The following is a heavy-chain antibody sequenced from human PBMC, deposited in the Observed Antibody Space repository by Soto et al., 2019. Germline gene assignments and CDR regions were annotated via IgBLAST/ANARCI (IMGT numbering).Heavy chain of an antibody. J-gene: IGHJ4*02. Sequence: VQLVESGGDLVRPGGSLRLSCAASGFIFSRHWMTWVRQAPGKGLEWVANIKHDGTETYLVDSVRGRLTISRDNAKNSVYLQMNSLRVEDTDVYYCARYSGWFIDYWGQGTLVTVSS. V-gene: IGHV3-7*05. CDR3: ARYSGWFIDY. D-gene: IGHD1-26*01. CDR1: GFIFSRHW. CDR2: IKHDGTET.